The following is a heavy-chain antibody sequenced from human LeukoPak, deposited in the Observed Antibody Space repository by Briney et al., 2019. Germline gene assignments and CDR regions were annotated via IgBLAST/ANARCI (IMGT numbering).Heavy chain of an antibody. V-gene: IGHV5-51*01. CDR1: GYSFASYW. CDR3: ARRYSSSLFDY. CDR2: IYPGDSDT. Sequence: GASLQISCKGSGYSFASYWIGWVRQLPGKGLEWMGIIYPGDSDTRYSPSFQGQVTISADKSISTAYLQWSSLKASDTAMYYCARRYSSSLFDYWGQGTLVTVSS. D-gene: IGHD2-2*01. J-gene: IGHJ4*02.